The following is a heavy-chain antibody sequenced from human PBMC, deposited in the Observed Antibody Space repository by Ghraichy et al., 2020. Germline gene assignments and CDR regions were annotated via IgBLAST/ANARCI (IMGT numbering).Heavy chain of an antibody. CDR1: GFTFSSYW. Sequence: GGSLRLSCAASGFTFSSYWMSWVRQAPGKGLEWVANIKQDGSEKYYVDSVKGRFTISRDNAKNSLYLQMNSLRAEDTAVYYCAREWGYCSGGSCTYYYYYGMDVWGQGTTVTVSS. CDR2: IKQDGSEK. D-gene: IGHD2-15*01. J-gene: IGHJ6*02. V-gene: IGHV3-7*01. CDR3: AREWGYCSGGSCTYYYYYGMDV.